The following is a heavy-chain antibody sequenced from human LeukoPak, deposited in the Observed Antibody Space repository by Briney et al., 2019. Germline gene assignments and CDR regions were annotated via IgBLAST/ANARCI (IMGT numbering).Heavy chain of an antibody. CDR3: ARGGSGFYY. J-gene: IGHJ4*02. CDR2: MSNDGSKQ. CDR1: GFTFSDFP. V-gene: IGHV3-30-3*01. Sequence: PGGSLRLSCAASGFTFSDFPMHWVRQAPGKGLEWVAVMSNDGSKQFYADFVRGRFTVSRDNSKNMFYLQMNTLRPDDTALYYCARGGSGFYYWGQGTLVTVSA. D-gene: IGHD6-19*01.